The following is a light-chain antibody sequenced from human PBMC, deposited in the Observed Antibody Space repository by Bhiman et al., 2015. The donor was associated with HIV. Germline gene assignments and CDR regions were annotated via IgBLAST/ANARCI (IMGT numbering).Light chain of an antibody. CDR1: SSNIGADYR. Sequence: QSVLTQPPSVSGAPGQRVTISCIGSSSNIGADYRVHWYQQLPGTAPKLLIFGNNERPSGVSNRFSGSKSGNTASLTISGLQAEDEADYYCCSYAGSSPWVFGGGTKLTVL. J-gene: IGLJ3*02. V-gene: IGLV1-40*01. CDR3: CSYAGSSPWV. CDR2: GNN.